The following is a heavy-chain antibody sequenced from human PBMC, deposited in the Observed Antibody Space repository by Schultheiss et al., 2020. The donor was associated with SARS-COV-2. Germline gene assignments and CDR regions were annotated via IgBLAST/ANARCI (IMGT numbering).Heavy chain of an antibody. CDR2: IYTSGST. J-gene: IGHJ4*02. Sequence: GSLRLSCTVSGGSISSYYWSWIRQPPGKGLEWIGRIYTSGSTNYNPSLKSRVTISVDTSKNQFSLKLSSVTAADTAVYYCARMLYCSSTSCYAGFDYWGQGTLVTVSS. V-gene: IGHV4-4*08. CDR3: ARMLYCSSTSCYAGFDY. CDR1: GGSISSYY. D-gene: IGHD2-2*01.